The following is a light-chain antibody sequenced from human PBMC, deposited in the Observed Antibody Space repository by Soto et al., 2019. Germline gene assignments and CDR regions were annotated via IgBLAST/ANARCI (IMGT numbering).Light chain of an antibody. CDR1: SSDVGGYNY. Sequence: QSALTQPASVSGSPGQSIIISCTGTSSDVGGYNYVSWYQQHPGKAPKLMIYEVSNRPSGVSDRFSGSKSGNTASLTISGLQAEDEADYYCSSSTSSSTGVFGGGTKVTVL. J-gene: IGLJ3*02. CDR3: SSSTSSSTGV. CDR2: EVS. V-gene: IGLV2-14*01.